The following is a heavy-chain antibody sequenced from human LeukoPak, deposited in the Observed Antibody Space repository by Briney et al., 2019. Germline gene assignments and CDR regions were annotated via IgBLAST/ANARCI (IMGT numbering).Heavy chain of an antibody. J-gene: IGHJ4*02. CDR2: ITKQSDYV. D-gene: IGHD6-13*01. Sequence: GGSLRLSCAASGFRLSDFNMNWVRQAPGKGLEWVSSITKQSDYVYYADSVTGRFTISRDNAQNSLFLQMNSLRADDTAVYYCANPSSSWYDPDYWGQGTLVTVSS. CDR1: GFRLSDFN. CDR3: ANPSSSWYDPDY. V-gene: IGHV3-21*01.